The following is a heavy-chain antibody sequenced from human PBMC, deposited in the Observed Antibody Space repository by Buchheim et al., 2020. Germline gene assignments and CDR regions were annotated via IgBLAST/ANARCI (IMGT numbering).Heavy chain of an antibody. D-gene: IGHD2-2*01. V-gene: IGHV3-23*01. CDR2: IIGSGSRT. CDR3: AKGGYCSSSDCYRAYYYYNMDA. Sequence: EVQSLESGGGLVQPGGSLRLSCAASGFTFNNYAMNWVRQVPGKGLEWVSGIIGSGSRTYYADSVKGRLTISRDNSMGKMYLQMNSLRAEDTAVYYCAKGGYCSSSDCYRAYYYYNMDAWGQGTT. CDR1: GFTFNNYA. J-gene: IGHJ6*02.